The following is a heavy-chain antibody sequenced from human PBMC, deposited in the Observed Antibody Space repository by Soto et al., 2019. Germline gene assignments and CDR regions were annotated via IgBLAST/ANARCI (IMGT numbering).Heavy chain of an antibody. CDR3: ARVVRGWHPHFDS. J-gene: IGHJ4*02. CDR2: INHSGSG. V-gene: IGHV4-34*01. CDR1: GGPFTGYH. Sequence: ETLSVLADDDGGPFTGYHWNWIPQPPGKGVELIGEINHSGSGHYNRSLKSRVTISLDTSKNQFSLNFDSVTAADTAVYYWARVVRGWHPHFDSWGQGTLVTVSS. D-gene: IGHD2-21*01.